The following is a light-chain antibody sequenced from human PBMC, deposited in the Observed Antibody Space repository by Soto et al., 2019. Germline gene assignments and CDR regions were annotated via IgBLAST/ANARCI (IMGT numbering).Light chain of an antibody. V-gene: IGLV3-21*04. CDR2: YDS. CDR3: QVWDSSSDHRV. Sequence: SYELTQPPSVSVAPGKTARITCGGNNIGSKSVHWYQQKPGQAPVVVIYYDSDRPSGIPERFSGSNSGNTATLIISRVEAGDEADYYCQVWDSSSDHRVFGGGTKLTVL. CDR1: NIGSKS. J-gene: IGLJ2*01.